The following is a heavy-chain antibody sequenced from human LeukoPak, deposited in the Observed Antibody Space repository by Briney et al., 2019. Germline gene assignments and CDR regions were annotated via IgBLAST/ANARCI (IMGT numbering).Heavy chain of an antibody. CDR3: ARGGGHCSSTSCYREDY. J-gene: IGHJ4*02. Sequence: SETLSLTCTVSGGSISGYYWSWIRQPPGKGLEWIGNIYYSGGNKYNPSLKSRVTISVDTSRNQFSLKLTSVTAADTAVYYCARGGGHCSSTSCYREDYWGQGTLVTVSS. CDR1: GGSISGYY. CDR2: IYYSGGN. V-gene: IGHV4-59*08. D-gene: IGHD2-2*02.